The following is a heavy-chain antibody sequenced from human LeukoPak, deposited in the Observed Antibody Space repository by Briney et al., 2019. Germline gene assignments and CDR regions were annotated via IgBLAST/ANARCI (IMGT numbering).Heavy chain of an antibody. J-gene: IGHJ4*02. CDR1: GGSITSTDYY. CDR2: IHNSGRT. CDR3: ARRLTGLPATNHFDY. Sequence: SQTLSLTCTVSGGSITSTDYYWNWLRQRPGTGLEWIGYIHNSGRTSHNPSLKSRVTLSLDTSENQFSLRLTSATAADTAVYYCARRLTGLPATNHFDYWGQGILVTVSS. D-gene: IGHD2-15*01. V-gene: IGHV4-31*03.